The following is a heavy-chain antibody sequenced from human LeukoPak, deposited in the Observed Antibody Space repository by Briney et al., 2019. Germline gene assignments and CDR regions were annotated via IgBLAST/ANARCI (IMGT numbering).Heavy chain of an antibody. J-gene: IGHJ4*02. Sequence: PSETLSLTCTVSGGSISSSSYYWGWIRQPPGKGLEWIGSIYYSGSTYYNPSLKSRVTISVDTSKNQFSLKLSSVTAADTAVYYCARPREMATILDYWGQGTLVTVSS. CDR2: IYYSGST. CDR3: ARPREMATILDY. D-gene: IGHD5-24*01. CDR1: GGSISSSSYY. V-gene: IGHV4-39*01.